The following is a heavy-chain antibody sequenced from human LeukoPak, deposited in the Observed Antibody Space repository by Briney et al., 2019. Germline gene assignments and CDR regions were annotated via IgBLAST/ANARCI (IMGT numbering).Heavy chain of an antibody. CDR3: ARGRYCSADICSGGDAFDI. V-gene: IGHV4-4*07. Sequence: SETQSLTCTVSGGSINNYYWSWIRQPAGKGLEWIGRIYTRGSTNYNPSLKSRVTMSVDTSKNQFSLKLSSVTAADTAVYYCARGRYCSADICSGGDAFDIWGQGTMVSVSS. D-gene: IGHD2-15*01. J-gene: IGHJ3*02. CDR2: IYTRGST. CDR1: GGSINNYY.